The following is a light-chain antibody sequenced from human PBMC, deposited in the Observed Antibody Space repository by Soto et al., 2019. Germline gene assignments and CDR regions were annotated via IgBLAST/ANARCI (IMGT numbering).Light chain of an antibody. CDR2: AAS. J-gene: IGKJ2*01. CDR1: QTISVY. CDR3: QQTYRTPYT. V-gene: IGKV1-39*01. Sequence: DIQVTQSPSSLPVSIGDRITITCRSSQTISVYLNWYQKKPGTPPKLLIYAASNLQGGVPSRFRGRGSGTDFTLTISSLQPEDFATYYCQQTYRTPYTFGQGTKLEI.